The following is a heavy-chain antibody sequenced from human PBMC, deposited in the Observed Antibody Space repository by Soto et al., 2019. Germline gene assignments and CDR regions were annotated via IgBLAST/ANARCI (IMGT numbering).Heavy chain of an antibody. CDR2: IYHSGST. CDR1: GGSISSGCYY. D-gene: IGHD3-10*01. CDR3: ARVGSEDSGSYYILRNWFDP. V-gene: IGHV4-39*07. Sequence: SETLSLTCTVSGGSISSGCYYWSWIRQHPGTGLEWIGEIYHSGSTNYNPSLKSRVTISVDKSKNQFSLKLSSVTAADTAVYYCARVGSEDSGSYYILRNWFDPWGQGTLVTVSS. J-gene: IGHJ5*02.